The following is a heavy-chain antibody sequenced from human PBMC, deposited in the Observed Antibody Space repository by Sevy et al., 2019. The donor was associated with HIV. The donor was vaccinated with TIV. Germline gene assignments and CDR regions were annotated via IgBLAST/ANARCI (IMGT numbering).Heavy chain of an antibody. V-gene: IGHV3-48*01. CDR2: INTLSDTI. Sequence: GGSPRLSCTASGFTFRRNSMNWVRQAPGKGLEWLACINTLSDTIKYADSVKGRFTISRDNAKNSLYLQMNSLRVEDTAVYYCARDASVAAYYFDFWGQGTLVTVSS. CDR1: GFTFRRNS. D-gene: IGHD6-19*01. J-gene: IGHJ4*02. CDR3: ARDASVAAYYFDF.